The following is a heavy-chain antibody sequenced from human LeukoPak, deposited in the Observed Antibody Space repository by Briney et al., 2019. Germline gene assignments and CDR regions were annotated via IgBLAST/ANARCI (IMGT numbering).Heavy chain of an antibody. J-gene: IGHJ4*02. V-gene: IGHV3-23*01. CDR1: GFTFSSYA. Sequence: PGGSLRLSCTASGFTFSSYAMTWVRQPPGKGLDWVSGISGSCGITYYADSVKGRFTISRDNSKNTLYLQMNSLRAEDTAVYYCAKGPIYCSSTSCPPDCWGQGTLVTVSS. D-gene: IGHD2-2*01. CDR3: AKGPIYCSSTSCPPDC. CDR2: ISGSCGIT.